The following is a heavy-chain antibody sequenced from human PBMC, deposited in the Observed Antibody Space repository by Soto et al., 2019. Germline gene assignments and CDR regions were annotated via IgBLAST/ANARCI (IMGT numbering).Heavy chain of an antibody. J-gene: IGHJ6*02. D-gene: IGHD3-22*01. V-gene: IGHV3-30*18. Sequence: HPGGSLRLSCAASGFTFSSYGMHWVRQAPGKGLEWVAVISYDGSNKYYADSVKGRFTISRDNSKNTLYLQMNSLRAEDTAVYYCSKDQDYYDSSGQEDYYYYGMDVWGQGTTVTVSS. CDR1: GFTFSSYG. CDR3: SKDQDYYDSSGQEDYYYYGMDV. CDR2: ISYDGSNK.